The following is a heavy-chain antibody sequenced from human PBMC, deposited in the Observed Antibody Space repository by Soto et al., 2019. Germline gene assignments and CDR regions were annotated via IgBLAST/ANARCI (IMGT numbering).Heavy chain of an antibody. Sequence: EVQLVESGGGLVQPGGSLRLSCVVSGITFSTYRMHWVRQAPGKGLVWVSHIKSDGTVTHYTDSVRGRFIISRDNAKNTLFLQMNSLRAEDTAVYYCARENYDFWSGYYRDYWGQGTLVTVSS. CDR2: IKSDGTVT. CDR1: GITFSTYR. D-gene: IGHD3-3*01. V-gene: IGHV3-74*01. J-gene: IGHJ4*02. CDR3: ARENYDFWSGYYRDY.